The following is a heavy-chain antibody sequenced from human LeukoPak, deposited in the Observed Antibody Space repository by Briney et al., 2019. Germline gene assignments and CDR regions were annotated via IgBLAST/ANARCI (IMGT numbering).Heavy chain of an antibody. CDR1: GFTFSDYG. CDR2: IWHDGSNK. V-gene: IGHV3-33*06. CDR3: AKDGDAGTSYYFYYMDV. Sequence: GGSLRLSCAASGFTFSDYGMHWVCQAPGKGLEWVAVIWHDGSNKYYADSVQGRFTISRDSSKNTLYLQMNSLRAEDTAVYYCAKDGDAGTSYYFYYMDVWGKGTTVTASS. J-gene: IGHJ6*03. D-gene: IGHD7-27*01.